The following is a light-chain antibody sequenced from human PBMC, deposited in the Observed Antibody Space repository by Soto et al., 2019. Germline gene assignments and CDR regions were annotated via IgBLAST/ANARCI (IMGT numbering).Light chain of an antibody. CDR2: AAS. CDR1: QSMIRY. CDR3: QQSYRVPYT. V-gene: IGKV1-39*01. Sequence: DIQMTQTPSSLSASVGDRVTITCRASQSMIRYLNWYQQKPGKAPNLLIYAASSLQSGVPSRFIGSGSGTDLTLTISSLQPEDFATYYCQQSYRVPYTFGQGTNLEIK. J-gene: IGKJ2*01.